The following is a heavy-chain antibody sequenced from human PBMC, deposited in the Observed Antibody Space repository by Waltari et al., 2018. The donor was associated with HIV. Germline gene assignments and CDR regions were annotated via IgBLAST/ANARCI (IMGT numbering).Heavy chain of an antibody. D-gene: IGHD1-26*01. J-gene: IGHJ4*02. CDR2: IYYSGST. V-gene: IGHV4-59*01. CDR3: ARSGSYRGYFDY. CDR1: GGSISSYS. Sequence: QVQLQESGPGLVKPSETLSLTCTVSGGSISSYSWSWIRQPPGKGLEWIGYIYYSGSTNYNPSLKSRVTISVDTSKNQFSLKLSSVTAADTAVYYCARSGSYRGYFDYWGQGTLVTVSS.